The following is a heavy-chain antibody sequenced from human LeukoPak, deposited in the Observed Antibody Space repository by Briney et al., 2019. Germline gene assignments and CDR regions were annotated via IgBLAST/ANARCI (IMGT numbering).Heavy chain of an antibody. CDR2: INHSGST. D-gene: IGHD2-2*02. CDR3: ARAGVIVVVPAAIQYYFDY. CDR1: GGSFSGYY. Sequence: SETLSPTCAVYGGSFSGYYWSWIRQPPGKGLEWIGEINHSGSTNYNPSLKSQVTISVDRSKNQFSLKLSSVTAADTAVYYCARAGVIVVVPAAIQYYFDYWGRGTLVTVSS. V-gene: IGHV4-34*01. J-gene: IGHJ4*02.